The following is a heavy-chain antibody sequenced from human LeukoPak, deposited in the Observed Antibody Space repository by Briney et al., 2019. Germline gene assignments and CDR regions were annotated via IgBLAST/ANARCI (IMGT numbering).Heavy chain of an antibody. J-gene: IGHJ5*02. CDR3: ARGDSSGYYYSPNWFDP. D-gene: IGHD3-22*01. CDR1: RGSISGYS. Sequence: SETLSLTCTVSRGSISGYSWSWIRQSPGGGLEWSGYIYYSGDTAYNPSLRSRVTMSVDTSKNQFSLQLRSMTTADTAVYYCARGDSSGYYYSPNWFDPWGQGTLVTVSS. V-gene: IGHV4-59*01. CDR2: IYYSGDT.